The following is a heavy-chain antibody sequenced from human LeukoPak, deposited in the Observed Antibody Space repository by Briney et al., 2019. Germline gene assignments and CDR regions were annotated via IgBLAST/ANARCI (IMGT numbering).Heavy chain of an antibody. CDR1: GYTFTTYG. CDR3: ARAGSYYYMDV. V-gene: IGHV1-18*01. J-gene: IGHJ6*03. Sequence: ASVKVSCKAPGYTFTTYGISWVRQAPGQGLEWMGWIDAYNGNTNYAQNLQGRVTMTTDTSTSTAYMELRSLRSDDTAVYYCARAGSYYYMDVWGKGTTVTVSS. D-gene: IGHD1-1*01. CDR2: IDAYNGNT.